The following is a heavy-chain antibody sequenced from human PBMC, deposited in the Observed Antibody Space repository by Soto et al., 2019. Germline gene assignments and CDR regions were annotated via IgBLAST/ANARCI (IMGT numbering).Heavy chain of an antibody. V-gene: IGHV3-30-3*01. CDR2: ISYGDGSDK. Sequence: QVQLVESGGGVVQPGRSLRLSCAASGFTFTNYPIHWVRQAPGKGLEWVAVISYGDGSDKYYADSVKGRFTISRDNSKNTVDLQMNSLRAEDTAVYYCARGRVSSGSPYKSSDCWGQGTRVTVSS. J-gene: IGHJ4*02. CDR3: ARGRVSSGSPYKSSDC. CDR1: GFTFTNYP. D-gene: IGHD3-10*01.